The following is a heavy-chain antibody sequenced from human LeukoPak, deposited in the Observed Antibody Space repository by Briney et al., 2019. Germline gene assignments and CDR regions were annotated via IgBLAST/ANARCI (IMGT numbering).Heavy chain of an antibody. CDR1: GGSISSYY. CDR2: IYYSGST. D-gene: IGHD3-22*01. V-gene: IGHV4-59*01. Sequence: PSETLSLTCTVSGGSISSYYWGWIRQPPGKGLEWIGYIYYSGSTNYNPSLKSRVTISVDTSKNQFSLKLSSVAAADTAVYYCARLVPMNYYDSSGYYYPDAFDIWGQGTMVTVSS. J-gene: IGHJ3*02. CDR3: ARLVPMNYYDSSGYYYPDAFDI.